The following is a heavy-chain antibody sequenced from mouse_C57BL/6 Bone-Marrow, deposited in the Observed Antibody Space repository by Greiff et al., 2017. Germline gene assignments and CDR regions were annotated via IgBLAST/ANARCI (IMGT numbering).Heavy chain of an antibody. Sequence: QVQLQQPGAELVRPGTSVKLSCKASGYTFTSYWMHWVKQRPGQGLEWIGVIDPSDSYTNYNQKFKGKATLTVDTSSSTAYMQLSSLTSEDSAVYYCARLGGSGWGQGTLVTVSA. CDR2: IDPSDSYT. V-gene: IGHV1-59*01. CDR3: ARLGGSG. D-gene: IGHD1-1*01. J-gene: IGHJ3*01. CDR1: GYTFTSYW.